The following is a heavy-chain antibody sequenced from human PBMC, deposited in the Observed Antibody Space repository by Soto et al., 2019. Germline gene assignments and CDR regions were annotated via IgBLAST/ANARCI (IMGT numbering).Heavy chain of an antibody. CDR2: INHSGST. V-gene: IGHV4-34*01. CDR3: ARGLITMVRGVIKFNYYYGMDV. Sequence: SETLSLTCAVYGGSFSGYYWSWIRQPPGKGLEWIGEINHSGSTNYNPSLKSRVTISVDTSKNQFSLKLSSVTAADTAVYYCARGLITMVRGVIKFNYYYGMDVWGQGTTVTVSS. J-gene: IGHJ6*02. CDR1: GGSFSGYY. D-gene: IGHD3-10*01.